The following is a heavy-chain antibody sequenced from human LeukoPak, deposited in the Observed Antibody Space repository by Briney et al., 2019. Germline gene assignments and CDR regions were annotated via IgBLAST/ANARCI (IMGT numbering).Heavy chain of an antibody. Sequence: GGSLRLACAASGFTVSTNYMSWVRQAPGKGLEWVSVIYSGGSTYYADSKNTLYLQMNSLRAEDPAVYYCARSSGWYYFDYWGQGTLVTVSS. V-gene: IGHV3-66*01. J-gene: IGHJ4*02. CDR1: GFTVSTNY. CDR3: ARSSGWYYFDY. CDR2: IYSGGST. D-gene: IGHD6-19*01.